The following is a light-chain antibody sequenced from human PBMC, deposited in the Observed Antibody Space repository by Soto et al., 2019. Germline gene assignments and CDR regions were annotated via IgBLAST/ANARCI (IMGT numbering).Light chain of an antibody. V-gene: IGLV2-8*01. Sequence: QSALTQPPSASGSPGQSVTISCTGTSSDVGGYNYVSWCQQHPGKAPKLMIYEVNKRPSGVPDRFSGSKSGNTASLTVSGLQAEDEAYYYCSSYAGSNNFGVFGTGTKLTVL. J-gene: IGLJ1*01. CDR2: EVN. CDR1: SSDVGGYNY. CDR3: SSYAGSNNFGV.